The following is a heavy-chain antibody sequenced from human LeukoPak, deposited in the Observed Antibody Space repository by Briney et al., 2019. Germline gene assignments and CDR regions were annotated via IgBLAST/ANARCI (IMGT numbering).Heavy chain of an antibody. Sequence: GGSLRLSCAASGFTFSSYGMHWVRQAPGKGLECVAFIQYDGSNKYYTDSVKGRFTISRDNSNNTLYLQMNSLRPEDTAVYYCAKITIFGVGIDYWGQGTLVTVSS. J-gene: IGHJ4*02. V-gene: IGHV3-30*02. CDR2: IQYDGSNK. CDR3: AKITIFGVGIDY. CDR1: GFTFSSYG. D-gene: IGHD3-3*01.